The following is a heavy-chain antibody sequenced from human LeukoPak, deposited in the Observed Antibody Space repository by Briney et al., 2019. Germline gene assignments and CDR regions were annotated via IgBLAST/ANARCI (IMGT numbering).Heavy chain of an antibody. CDR3: ARSNEYYDFWSGYYQHYYYYYGMDV. V-gene: IGHV3-7*01. CDR2: IKQDGSEK. CDR1: GFTFSSYW. Sequence: SGGSLRLSCAASGFTFSSYWMSWVRQAPGKGLEWVANIKQDGSEKYYVDSVKGRSTISRDNAKNSLYLQMNSLRAEDTAVYYCARSNEYYDFWSGYYQHYYYYYGMDVWGQGTTVTVSS. J-gene: IGHJ6*02. D-gene: IGHD3-3*01.